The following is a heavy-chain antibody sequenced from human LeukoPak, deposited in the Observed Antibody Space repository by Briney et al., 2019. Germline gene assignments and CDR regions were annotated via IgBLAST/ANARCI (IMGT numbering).Heavy chain of an antibody. CDR1: GGSISSGGNY. D-gene: IGHD6-13*01. Sequence: PSETLSLTCTVSGGSISSGGNYWSWIRQPPGKGLEWIGYIYHSGSTYYNPSLKSRVTISVDRSKNQFSLKLSSVTAADTAIYYCARGSSWYYFDYWGQGTLVTVSS. CDR3: ARGSSWYYFDY. V-gene: IGHV4-30-2*01. CDR2: IYHSGST. J-gene: IGHJ4*02.